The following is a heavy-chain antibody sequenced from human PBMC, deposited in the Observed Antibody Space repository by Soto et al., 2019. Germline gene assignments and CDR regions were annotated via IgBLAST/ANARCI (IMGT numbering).Heavy chain of an antibody. D-gene: IGHD3-9*01. Sequence: GASVKVSCKASGGTFSSYAISWVRQAPGQGLEWMGGIIPIFGTANYAQKFQGRVTITADESTSTAYMELSSLRSEDTAVYYCARDRGYDILTGSLAKISAFDIWGKGTMVTVSS. V-gene: IGHV1-69*13. J-gene: IGHJ3*02. CDR2: IIPIFGTA. CDR1: GGTFSSYA. CDR3: ARDRGYDILTGSLAKISAFDI.